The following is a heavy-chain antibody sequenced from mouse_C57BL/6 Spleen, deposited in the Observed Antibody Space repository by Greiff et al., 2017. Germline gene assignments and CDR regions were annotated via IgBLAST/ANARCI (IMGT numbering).Heavy chain of an antibody. CDR2: IWSDGST. V-gene: IGHV2-6-1*01. J-gene: IGHJ4*01. D-gene: IGHD1-1*01. CDR1: GFSFTSYG. CDR3: ARHTLYYYGSSYDYYAMDY. Sequence: VQLQESGPGLVAPSQSLSITCTVSGFSFTSYGVHWVRQPPGKGLEWLVVIWSDGSTTYNSALKSRLSISKDNSKSQVFLKMNSLQTDDTAMYYCARHTLYYYGSSYDYYAMDYWGQGTSVTVSS.